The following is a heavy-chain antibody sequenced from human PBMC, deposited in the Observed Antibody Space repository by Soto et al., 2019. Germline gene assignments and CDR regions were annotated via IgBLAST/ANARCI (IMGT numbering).Heavy chain of an antibody. CDR1: GFSFSSYS. CDR3: ARGWEYHYYYMDV. J-gene: IGHJ6*03. D-gene: IGHD1-26*01. V-gene: IGHV3-21*01. Sequence: GGSLRLSCAASGFSFSSYSMNWVRQAPGKGLEWVSSIDSSSSYIYYADSVKGRFTISRDNAKNSLYLQMNSLRVEDTAVYYCARGWEYHYYYMDVWGKGTTVTVSS. CDR2: IDSSSSYI.